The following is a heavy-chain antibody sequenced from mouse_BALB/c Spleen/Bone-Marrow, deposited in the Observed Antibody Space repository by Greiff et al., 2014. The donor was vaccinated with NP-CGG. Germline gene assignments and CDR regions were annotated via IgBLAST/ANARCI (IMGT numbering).Heavy chain of an antibody. D-gene: IGHD1-1*01. CDR1: GFNIKDTY. CDR3: ANYYYGYYYDS. CDR2: IDPANGNT. Sequence: VQLQQSGAELVKPGASVKLSCTASGFNIKDTYMHWVKQRPEQGLEWIGRIDPANGNTKYDPKFQGKATITADTSSNTAYLQLRSLTSEDTAVYYCANYYYGYYYDSWGQGTTLTVSS. J-gene: IGHJ2*01. V-gene: IGHV14-3*02.